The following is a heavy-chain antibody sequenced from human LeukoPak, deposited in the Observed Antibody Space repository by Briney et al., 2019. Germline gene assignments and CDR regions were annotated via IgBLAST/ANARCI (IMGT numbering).Heavy chain of an antibody. V-gene: IGHV1-46*01. CDR3: ARDLGMAARIVVVPGIFDY. J-gene: IGHJ4*02. CDR2: INPSGGST. CDR1: GYTFTSYY. Sequence: ASVKVSCKASGYTFTSYYIHWVRQAPGQGLEWMGIINPSGGSTSYAQKFLGRVTMTRDTSTSTVYMELSSLRSEDTAVYYCARDLGMAARIVVVPGIFDYWGQGTLVTVSS. D-gene: IGHD3-22*01.